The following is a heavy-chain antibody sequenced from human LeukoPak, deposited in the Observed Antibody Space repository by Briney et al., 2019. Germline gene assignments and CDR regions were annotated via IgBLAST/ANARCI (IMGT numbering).Heavy chain of an antibody. J-gene: IGHJ5*02. CDR2: INSAGSST. CDR1: GFTFSNYW. D-gene: IGHD1-26*01. CDR3: AGSYGPNWFDP. Sequence: PGGSLRLSCAASGFTFSNYWMHWVRQAPGKGLVWVSRINSAGSSTTYADSVKGRFTISRDNAKNTLYLQMNSLRAEDTAVYYCAGSYGPNWFDPWGQGTLVTVSS. V-gene: IGHV3-74*01.